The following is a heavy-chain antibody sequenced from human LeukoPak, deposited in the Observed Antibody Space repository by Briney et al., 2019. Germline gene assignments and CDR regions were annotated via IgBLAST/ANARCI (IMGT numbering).Heavy chain of an antibody. CDR2: INPNSGGT. V-gene: IGHV1-2*02. Sequence: ASVKVSCKASGYTFTGYYMHWVRQAPGQGLEWMGWINPNSGGTNNAQKFQGRVTMTRDTSISTAYMELSRLRSDDTAVYYCARDVPTYYDILTGLGDYYYYGMDVWGQGTTVTVSS. D-gene: IGHD3-9*01. J-gene: IGHJ6*02. CDR1: GYTFTGYY. CDR3: ARDVPTYYDILTGLGDYYYYGMDV.